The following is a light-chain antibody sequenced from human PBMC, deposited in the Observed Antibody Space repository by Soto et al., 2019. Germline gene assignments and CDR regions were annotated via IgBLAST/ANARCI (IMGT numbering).Light chain of an antibody. J-gene: IGLJ2*01. V-gene: IGLV2-14*01. Sequence: QSALTQPASVSGSPGQSITISCTGTSSDVGGYNYVSWYQQHPGKAPKFMIYGVSNRPSGVSNRFSGSKSGNTASLTISGLQAEDEADYYCTSYTSSSTPVVFGGGTKLTVL. CDR1: SSDVGGYNY. CDR2: GVS. CDR3: TSYTSSSTPVV.